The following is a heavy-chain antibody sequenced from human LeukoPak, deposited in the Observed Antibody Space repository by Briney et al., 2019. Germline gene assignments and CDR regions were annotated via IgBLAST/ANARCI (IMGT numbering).Heavy chain of an antibody. J-gene: IGHJ6*03. Sequence: GASVKLSCKASGYTFTSYDINWVRQATGQGLEWMGWMNPKSGNTGYAQKFQGRVTITRNTSISTAYMELSSLRSEDTAVYYCARGTRITMVRGVTGYYYMDVWGKGTTVTVSS. D-gene: IGHD3-10*01. V-gene: IGHV1-8*03. CDR1: GYTFTSYD. CDR2: MNPKSGNT. CDR3: ARGTRITMVRGVTGYYYMDV.